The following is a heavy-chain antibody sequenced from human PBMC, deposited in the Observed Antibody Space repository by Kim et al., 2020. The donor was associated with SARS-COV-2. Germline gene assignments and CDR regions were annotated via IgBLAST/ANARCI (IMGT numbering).Heavy chain of an antibody. D-gene: IGHD5-18*01. CDR2: IYSGGST. CDR3: ARARGWLLPYYFDY. CDR1: GFTVSSNY. V-gene: IGHV3-66*02. J-gene: IGHJ4*02. Sequence: GGSLRLSCAASGFTVSSNYMSWVRQAPGKGLEWVSVIYSGGSTYYADSVKGRFTISRDNSKNTLYLQMNSLRAEDTAVYYCARARGWLLPYYFDYWGQGTLVTVSS.